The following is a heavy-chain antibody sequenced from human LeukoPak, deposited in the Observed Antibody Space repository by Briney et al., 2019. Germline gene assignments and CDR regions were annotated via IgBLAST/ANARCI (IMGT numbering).Heavy chain of an antibody. Sequence: SETQSLTCTVSGASINSHYWSWIRQPAGKGLEWIGRIYISGSTNYNSSLQSRVTMSVDTSKNQFSLKLSSVTAADTAVYYCARALNPLPGTYYFDYWRQGTLVTVSS. D-gene: IGHD2-15*01. J-gene: IGHJ4*02. V-gene: IGHV4-4*07. CDR1: GASINSHY. CDR2: IYISGST. CDR3: ARALNPLPGTYYFDY.